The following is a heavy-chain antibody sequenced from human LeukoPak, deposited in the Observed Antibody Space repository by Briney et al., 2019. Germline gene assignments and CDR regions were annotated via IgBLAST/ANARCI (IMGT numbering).Heavy chain of an antibody. CDR3: ARGLITMIVAETQGAFDI. V-gene: IGHV4-4*09. Sequence: SETLSLTCTVSGGSISSYYWSWIRQPPGKGLEWIGYIYTSGSTNYNPSLKSRVTISVDTPKNQFSLKLSSVTAADTAVYYCARGLITMIVAETQGAFDIWGQGTMVTVSS. D-gene: IGHD3-22*01. CDR1: GGSISSYY. CDR2: IYTSGST. J-gene: IGHJ3*02.